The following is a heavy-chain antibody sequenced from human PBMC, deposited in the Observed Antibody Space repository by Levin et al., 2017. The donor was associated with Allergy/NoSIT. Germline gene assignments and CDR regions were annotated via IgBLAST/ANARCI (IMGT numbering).Heavy chain of an antibody. Sequence: GESLKISCAASGFSFRSYAMNWVRQAPGKGLEWVATISGSGTGTYYADSVKGRFTISRDNSKNTVYLQMNSLRAEDTAVYYCAKRGYDRPVLGFFDYWGQGTLVTVSS. CDR1: GFSFRSYA. CDR3: AKRGYDRPVLGFFDY. J-gene: IGHJ4*02. V-gene: IGHV3-23*01. CDR2: ISGSGTGT. D-gene: IGHD3-22*01.